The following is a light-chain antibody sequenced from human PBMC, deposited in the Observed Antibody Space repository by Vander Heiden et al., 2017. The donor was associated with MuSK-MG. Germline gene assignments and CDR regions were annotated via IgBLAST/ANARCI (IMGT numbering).Light chain of an antibody. Sequence: HSALTQPASVSGSPGQSITISCTVTATDFHNSRYVSWYQQNPGKAPKLIILDAPNRPSEISDRFSGSKSGNRASLTISGLQADDDADYFCGSYAGTTNYLFGTGTRVTVL. CDR3: GSYAGTTNYL. V-gene: IGLV2-14*03. J-gene: IGLJ1*01. CDR2: DAP. CDR1: ATDFHNSRY.